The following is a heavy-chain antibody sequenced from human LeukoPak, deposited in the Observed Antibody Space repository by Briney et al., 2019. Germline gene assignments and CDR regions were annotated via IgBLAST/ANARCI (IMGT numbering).Heavy chain of an antibody. CDR2: IYYSGST. Sequence: SETLSLTCTVSGGSISTYYWTWIRQPPGKGLEWIGYIYYSGSTNYNPSLKSRVTISVDTSKNQFSLKLSSVTAADTAVYYCASGSIVGVLWGWGQGTLVTVSS. CDR1: GGSISTYY. CDR3: ASGSIVGVLWG. V-gene: IGHV4-59*01. D-gene: IGHD1-26*01. J-gene: IGHJ4*02.